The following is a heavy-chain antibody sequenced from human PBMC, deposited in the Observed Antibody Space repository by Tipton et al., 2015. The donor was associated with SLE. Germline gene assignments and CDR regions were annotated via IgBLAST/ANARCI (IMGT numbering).Heavy chain of an antibody. CDR2: IYYSGTS. CDR1: GVSIGSGGYY. CDR3: ARMDFWSGYYPRWFDP. J-gene: IGHJ5*02. D-gene: IGHD3-3*01. V-gene: IGHV4-31*03. Sequence: TLSLTCSVSGVSIGSGGYYWSWIRQHPGQGLEYIGYIYYSGTSYCIPSLKSRVTISVDTSKNQFSLRLSSVTAADTAVYYCARMDFWSGYYPRWFDPWGQGTLVTVSS.